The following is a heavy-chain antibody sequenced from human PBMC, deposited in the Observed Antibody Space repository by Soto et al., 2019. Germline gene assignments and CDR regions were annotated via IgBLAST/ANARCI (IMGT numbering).Heavy chain of an antibody. V-gene: IGHV5-51*01. CDR1: GYSFTTYW. CDR2: IYPGDSDT. Sequence: GESLKISCMASGYSFTTYWIGWVRQMPGKGLEWMGIIYPGDSDTRYSPSFQGQVTISADESTSTAYLQWSSLKASDTAMYFCATFDYWEDYFDYWAKGTLVTVSS. D-gene: IGHD3-9*01. J-gene: IGHJ4*02. CDR3: ATFDYWEDYFDY.